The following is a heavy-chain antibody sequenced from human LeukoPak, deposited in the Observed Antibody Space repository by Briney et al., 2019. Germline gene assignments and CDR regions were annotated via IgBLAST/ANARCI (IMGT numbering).Heavy chain of an antibody. CDR3: ARAGEMRYYYMDV. D-gene: IGHD3-16*01. CDR1: GYTFTNYG. Sequence: GASVKVSCKASGYTFTNYGISWVRQAPGQGLEWMGWISGYNGNTNYVQKLQGRVTMTTDTSTSTAYMELRSLRSDDTAVYYCARAGEMRYYYMDVWGKGTTVTVSS. J-gene: IGHJ6*03. CDR2: ISGYNGNT. V-gene: IGHV1-18*01.